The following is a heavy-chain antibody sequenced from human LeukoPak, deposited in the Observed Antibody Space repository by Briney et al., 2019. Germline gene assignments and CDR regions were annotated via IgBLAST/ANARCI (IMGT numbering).Heavy chain of an antibody. J-gene: IGHJ4*02. CDR2: INPNSGGT. D-gene: IGHD3-10*01. CDR3: VWYYYGSGSYFSADY. V-gene: IGHV1-2*02. CDR1: GYTFTGYY. Sequence: ASVKVSCKASGYTFTGYYMHWVRQAPGQGLEWMGWINPNSGGTNYAQKFQGRVTMTRDTSVSTAYMELSRLRSDDTAVYYCVWYYYGSGSYFSADYWGQGTLVTVSS.